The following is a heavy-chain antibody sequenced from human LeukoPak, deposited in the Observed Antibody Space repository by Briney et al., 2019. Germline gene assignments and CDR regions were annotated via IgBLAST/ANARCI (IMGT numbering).Heavy chain of an antibody. CDR2: ISYDGSNK. CDR1: GFTFSSYA. D-gene: IGHD2-2*01. Sequence: GGSLRLSCAASGFTFSSYAMHWVRQAPGKGLEWVAVISYDGSNKYYADSVKGRFTISRDNSKNTLYLQMNSLRAEDTAVYYCARPTVMYYAKTPFDYWGQGTLVTVSS. CDR3: ARPTVMYYAKTPFDY. V-gene: IGHV3-30-3*01. J-gene: IGHJ4*02.